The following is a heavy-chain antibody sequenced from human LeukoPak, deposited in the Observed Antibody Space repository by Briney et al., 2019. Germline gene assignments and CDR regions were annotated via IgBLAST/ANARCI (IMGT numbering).Heavy chain of an antibody. CDR1: GFTFGSYA. CDR3: AKDYDFWSGYFYYFDY. Sequence: GGSLRLSCAASGFTFGSYAMSWVRQAPGKGLEWVSAISGSGGSTYYADSVKGRFTISRDNSKNTLYLQMNSLRAEDTAVYYCAKDYDFWSGYFYYFDYWGQGTLVTVSS. D-gene: IGHD3-3*01. V-gene: IGHV3-23*01. CDR2: ISGSGGST. J-gene: IGHJ4*02.